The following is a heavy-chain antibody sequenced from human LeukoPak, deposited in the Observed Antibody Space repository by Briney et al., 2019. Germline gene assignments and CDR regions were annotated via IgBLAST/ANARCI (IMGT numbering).Heavy chain of an antibody. D-gene: IGHD5-18*01. CDR2: IKQDGSEE. Sequence: GGSLRLSCAASGFTITNYWMSWVRQAPGKGPEWVANIKQDGSEEYYADSVKGRLTISRDNGKNSLNQQMNSQRAEDTAVYYCARWAGVTDYWGQGTLVTVSS. J-gene: IGHJ4*02. CDR3: ARWAGVTDY. CDR1: GFTITNYW. V-gene: IGHV3-7*01.